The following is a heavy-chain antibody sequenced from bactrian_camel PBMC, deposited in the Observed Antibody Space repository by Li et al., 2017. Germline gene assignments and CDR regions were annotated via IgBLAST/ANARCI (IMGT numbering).Heavy chain of an antibody. Sequence: HVQLVESGGGSVESGGSLRLSCTKSGYRNSAVGWFRQAPKKEREEVAIIYSDGSTAYTESVKGRFTIPRGSAVYLQMNGLKSDDTAMYYCAVDRLVGSLIAGRPQYWGQGTQVTV. J-gene: IGHJ4*01. CDR2: IYSDGST. CDR3: AVDRLVGSLIAGRPQY. D-gene: IGHD6*01. CDR1: GYRNSA. V-gene: IGHV3S53*01.